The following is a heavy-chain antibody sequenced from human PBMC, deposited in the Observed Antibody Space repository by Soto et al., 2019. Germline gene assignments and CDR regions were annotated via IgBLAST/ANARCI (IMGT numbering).Heavy chain of an antibody. CDR3: AKDRATTVTTEGSGY. CDR1: GFTFSSYG. Sequence: QVQLVESGGGVVQPGRSLRLSCAASGFTFSSYGMHWVRQAPGKGLEWVAVISYDGSNKYYADSVKGRFTISRDNSKNTLYLQMNSLRAEDTAVYYCAKDRATTVTTEGSGYWGQGTLVTVSS. D-gene: IGHD4-17*01. CDR2: ISYDGSNK. J-gene: IGHJ4*02. V-gene: IGHV3-30*18.